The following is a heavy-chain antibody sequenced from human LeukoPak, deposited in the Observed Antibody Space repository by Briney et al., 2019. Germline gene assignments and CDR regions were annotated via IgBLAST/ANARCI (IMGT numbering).Heavy chain of an antibody. CDR3: ARDRRYCSSTSCYTGDFDY. D-gene: IGHD2-2*02. CDR1: GYTFTSYG. Sequence: SVKVSCKASGYTFTSYGISWVRQAPGQGLEWMGGIIPIFGTANYAQKFQGRVTITADESTSTAYMELSSLRSEDTAVYYCARDRRYCSSTSCYTGDFDYWGQGTLVTVSS. CDR2: IIPIFGTA. J-gene: IGHJ4*02. V-gene: IGHV1-69*13.